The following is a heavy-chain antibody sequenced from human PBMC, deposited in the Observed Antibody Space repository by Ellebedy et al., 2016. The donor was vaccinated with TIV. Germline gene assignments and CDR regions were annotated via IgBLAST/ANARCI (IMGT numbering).Heavy chain of an antibody. CDR1: GFTFSSYA. Sequence: PGGSLRLSCVGSGFTFSSYAMSWVRQAPGKGLEWVSGIGESGDSTYYADSVKGRFTISRDNSKNTLYLQMSSLRAEDTAVYYCVKSSGTWYWGQGTLVTVSS. CDR3: VKSSGTWY. D-gene: IGHD1-26*01. V-gene: IGHV3-23*01. CDR2: IGESGDST. J-gene: IGHJ4*02.